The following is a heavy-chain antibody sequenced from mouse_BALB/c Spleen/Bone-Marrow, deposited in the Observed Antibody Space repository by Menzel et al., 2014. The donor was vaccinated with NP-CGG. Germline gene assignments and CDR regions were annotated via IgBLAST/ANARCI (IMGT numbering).Heavy chain of an antibody. D-gene: IGHD2-2*01. CDR2: ISSGGINT. Sequence: EVKVEESGGGLVKPGGSLKPSCAASGFAFSGYDMSWVRQTPEKRLEWVAYISSGGINTYYPDSVKGRFTISRDNAKNTLYLQMNSLKSEDAAMYYCARQRGYAYAMDYWGQGTSVTVSS. J-gene: IGHJ4*01. CDR3: ARQRGYAYAMDY. V-gene: IGHV5-12-1*01. CDR1: GFAFSGYD.